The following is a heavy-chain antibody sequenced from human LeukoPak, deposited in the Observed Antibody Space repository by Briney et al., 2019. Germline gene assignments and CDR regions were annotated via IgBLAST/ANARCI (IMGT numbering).Heavy chain of an antibody. Sequence: ASVKVSCKASGYTFTSYGISWVRQASGQGLEWMGWISAYNGNTNYAQKLQGRVTMTTDTSTSTAYMELRSLRSDDTAVYYCARENLDTIFGVVIIRGMDVWGQGTTVTVSS. CDR1: GYTFTSYG. D-gene: IGHD3-3*01. CDR3: ARENLDTIFGVVIIRGMDV. J-gene: IGHJ6*02. CDR2: ISAYNGNT. V-gene: IGHV1-18*01.